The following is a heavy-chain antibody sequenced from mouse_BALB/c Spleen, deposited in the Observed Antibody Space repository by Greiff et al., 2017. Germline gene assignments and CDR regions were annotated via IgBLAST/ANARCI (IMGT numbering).Heavy chain of an antibody. D-gene: IGHD3-1*01. J-gene: IGHJ4*01. CDR1: GFTFSSYG. Sequence: EVQLQESGGDLVKPGGSLKLSCAASGFTFSSYGMSWVRQTPDKRLEWVATISSGGSYTYYPDSVKGRFTISRDNAKNTLYLQMSSLKSEDTAMYYCARRATGAMDYWGQGTSVTVSS. CDR3: ARRATGAMDY. V-gene: IGHV5-6*01. CDR2: ISSGGSYT.